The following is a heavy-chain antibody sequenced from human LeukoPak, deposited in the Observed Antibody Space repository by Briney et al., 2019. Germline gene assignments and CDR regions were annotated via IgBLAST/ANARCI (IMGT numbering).Heavy chain of an antibody. Sequence: ASVKVSCKASGYTFTSYDINWVRQATGQGLEWMGWMNPNSGNTGYAQKFQGRVTITRNTSISTAYMELSSLRSEDTAVYYCARDGAVAGTYRHWGQGTLVTVSS. CDR2: MNPNSGNT. V-gene: IGHV1-8*03. D-gene: IGHD6-19*01. CDR1: GYTFTSYD. CDR3: ARDGAVAGTYRH. J-gene: IGHJ4*02.